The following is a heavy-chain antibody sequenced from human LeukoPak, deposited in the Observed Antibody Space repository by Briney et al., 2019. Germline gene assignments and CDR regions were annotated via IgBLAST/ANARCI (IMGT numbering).Heavy chain of an antibody. CDR2: ISYDGSNK. CDR1: GFTFSSYA. D-gene: IGHD4-17*01. CDR3: ASPTYGDYGLVGAFDI. Sequence: GGSLRLSCAASGFTFSSYAMHWVRQAPGKGLEWVAVISYDGSNKYYADSVKGRFTISRDNSKNTLYLQMNSLRAEDTAVYYCASPTYGDYGLVGAFDIWGQGTMVTVSS. J-gene: IGHJ3*02. V-gene: IGHV3-30-3*01.